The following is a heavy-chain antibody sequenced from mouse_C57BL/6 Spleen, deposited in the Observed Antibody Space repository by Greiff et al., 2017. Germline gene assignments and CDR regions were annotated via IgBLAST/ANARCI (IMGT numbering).Heavy chain of an antibody. CDR1: GFSFNTYA. CDR2: IRSKSNNYAT. J-gene: IGHJ4*01. D-gene: IGHD1-1*01. CDR3: VRRGLYYGSSYYAMDY. V-gene: IGHV10-1*01. Sequence: DVKLVESGGGLVQPKGSLKLSCAASGFSFNTYAMNWVRQAPGKGLEWVARIRSKSNNYATYYADSVKDRFTISSDDSESMLYLQMNNLKTEDTAMYYCVRRGLYYGSSYYAMDYWGQGTSVTVSS.